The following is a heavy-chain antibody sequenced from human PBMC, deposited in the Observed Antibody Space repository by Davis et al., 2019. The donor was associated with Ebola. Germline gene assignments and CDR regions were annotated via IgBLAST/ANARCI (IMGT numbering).Heavy chain of an antibody. Sequence: GESLKISCAASGFTFSSYAMSWVRQAPGKGLEWVSAISGSGGSTYYADSVKGRFTISRDNAKNSLYLQMNSLRAEDTAVYYCARGGVQGVIIFGYGMDVWGQGTTVTVSS. V-gene: IGHV3-23*01. CDR2: ISGSGGST. CDR3: ARGGVQGVIIFGYGMDV. CDR1: GFTFSSYA. J-gene: IGHJ6*02. D-gene: IGHD3-10*01.